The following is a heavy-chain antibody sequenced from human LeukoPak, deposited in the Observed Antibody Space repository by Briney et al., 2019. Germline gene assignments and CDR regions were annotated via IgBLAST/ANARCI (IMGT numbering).Heavy chain of an antibody. CDR2: INAGNGNT. D-gene: IGHD3-9*01. Sequence: ASVTVSCKASGYTFTSYVMHWVRQAPGQKLEWMGWINAGNGNTKYSQKFQGRVTITRDTSASTAYMELSSLRSEDTAVYYCARVALRYFDWLPTPDYWGQGTLVTVSS. J-gene: IGHJ4*02. CDR1: GYTFTSYV. CDR3: ARVALRYFDWLPTPDY. V-gene: IGHV1-3*01.